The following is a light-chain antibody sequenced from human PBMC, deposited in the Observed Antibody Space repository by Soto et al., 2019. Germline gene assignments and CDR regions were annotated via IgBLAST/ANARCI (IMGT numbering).Light chain of an antibody. CDR1: QSVSSN. V-gene: IGKV3-15*01. J-gene: IGKJ3*01. Sequence: ETVMTQSPATLSVSPGERPTLSCRASQSVSSNLAWYQQKPCQAPRLLIYDASTRATGIPARFSGSGSGTEFTLTISSLQSEYFAVYYCQQYNTWPLTFGPGTKVDIK. CDR3: QQYNTWPLT. CDR2: DAS.